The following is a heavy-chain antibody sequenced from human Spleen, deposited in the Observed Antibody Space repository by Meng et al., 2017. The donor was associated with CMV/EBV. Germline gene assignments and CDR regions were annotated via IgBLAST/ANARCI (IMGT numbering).Heavy chain of an antibody. J-gene: IGHJ4*02. D-gene: IGHD3-10*01. Sequence: SVKVSCKASGGTFSNYAVNWVRQAPGQGPEWMGGIIPMFGTPNYAQKFQGRVTITTDESTSTAYMELSSLRSEDTAVYYCARRGRETRIDYWGQGTLVTVSS. CDR1: GGTFSNYA. V-gene: IGHV1-69*05. CDR2: IIPMFGTP. CDR3: ARRGRETRIDY.